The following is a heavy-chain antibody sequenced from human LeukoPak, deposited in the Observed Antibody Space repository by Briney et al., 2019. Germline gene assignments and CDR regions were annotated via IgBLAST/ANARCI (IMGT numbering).Heavy chain of an antibody. D-gene: IGHD6-13*01. CDR3: ARSYSSRYFYFDY. V-gene: IGHV4-59*08. Sequence: SETLSLTCTVSGGPISSYYWSWIRQPPGKGLEWIGYIYYSGSTNYNPSLTSRVTISVDTSKNQFSLNLTSVTAADTAVYYCARSYSSRYFYFDYWGQGTLVTVPS. J-gene: IGHJ4*02. CDR2: IYYSGST. CDR1: GGPISSYY.